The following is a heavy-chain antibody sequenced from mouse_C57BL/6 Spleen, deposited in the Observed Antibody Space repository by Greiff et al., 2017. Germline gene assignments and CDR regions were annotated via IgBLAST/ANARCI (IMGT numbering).Heavy chain of an antibody. CDR1: GFTFTDYY. J-gene: IGHJ4*01. Sequence: EVKVVESGGGLVQPGGSLSLSCAASGFTFTDYYMSWVRQPPGKALEWLGFIRNKANGYTTEYSASVKGRFTISRDNSQSILYLQMNALRAEDSATYYCARSLLTGNAMDYWGQGTSVTVSS. V-gene: IGHV7-3*01. CDR2: IRNKANGYTT. D-gene: IGHD4-1*01. CDR3: ARSLLTGNAMDY.